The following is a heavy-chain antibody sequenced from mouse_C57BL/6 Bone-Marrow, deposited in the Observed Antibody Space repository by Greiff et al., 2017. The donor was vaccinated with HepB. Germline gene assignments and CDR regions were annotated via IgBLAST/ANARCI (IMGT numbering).Heavy chain of an antibody. CDR2: IYPGDGDT. V-gene: IGHV1-82*01. J-gene: IGHJ2*01. CDR3: ARTTVVFDY. CDR1: GYAFSSSW. D-gene: IGHD1-1*01. Sequence: VQLVESGPELVKPGASVKISCKASGYAFSSSWMNWVKQRPGKGLEWIGRIYPGDGDTNYNGKFKGKATLTADKSSSTAYMQLSSLTSEDSAVYFCARTTVVFDYWGQGTTLTVSS.